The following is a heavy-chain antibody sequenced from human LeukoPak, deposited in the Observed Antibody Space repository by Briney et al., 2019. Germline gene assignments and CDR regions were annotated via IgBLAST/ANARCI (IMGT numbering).Heavy chain of an antibody. J-gene: IGHJ3*02. D-gene: IGHD4-17*01. CDR2: IIPILGIA. V-gene: IGHV1-69*02. CDR1: GGTFSSYT. Sequence: SVKVSCKASGGTFSSYTISWVRQAPGQGPEWMGRIIPILGIANYAQKFQGRVTITADKSTSTAYMELSSLRSEDTAVYYCARPTTVTLEGAFDIWGQGTMVTVSS. CDR3: ARPTTVTLEGAFDI.